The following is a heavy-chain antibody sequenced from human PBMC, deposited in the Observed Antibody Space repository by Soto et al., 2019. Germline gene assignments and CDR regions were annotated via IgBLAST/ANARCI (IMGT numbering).Heavy chain of an antibody. CDR3: ARYRREAVAGYTLDN. V-gene: IGHV4-59*01. CDR2: VYNSGST. Sequence: PSETLSLTCTVSGGSISSNCLTWIRQPPGKGLEWIGYVYNSGSTNYNPSLKSRVTISEDTSKSQFSLKVNSMTAADTAVYYCARYRREAVAGYTLDNWGQGILVTVSS. J-gene: IGHJ4*02. CDR1: GGSISSNC. D-gene: IGHD6-13*01.